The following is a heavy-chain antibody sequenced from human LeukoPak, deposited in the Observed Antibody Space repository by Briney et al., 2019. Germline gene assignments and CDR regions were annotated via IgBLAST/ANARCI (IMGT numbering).Heavy chain of an antibody. J-gene: IGHJ4*02. V-gene: IGHV4-34*01. CDR3: AAYQLAMVWGANSGYFDY. CDR2: INHSGST. CDR1: GGSFSGYY. D-gene: IGHD3-10*01. Sequence: SETLSLTCAVYGGSFSGYYWSWIRQPPGKGLEWIGEINHSGSTNYNPSLKSRVTISVDTSKNQFSLKLSSVTAADTAVYYCAAYQLAMVWGANSGYFDYWGQGTLVTVSS.